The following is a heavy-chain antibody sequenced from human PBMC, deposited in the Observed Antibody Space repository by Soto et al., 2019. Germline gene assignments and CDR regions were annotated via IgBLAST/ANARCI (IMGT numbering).Heavy chain of an antibody. CDR2: IIPVAGTT. D-gene: IGHD2-21*02. CDR1: GGTFNSLP. CDR3: ALGGNSAY. V-gene: IGHV1-69*13. J-gene: IGHJ4*02. Sequence: SVKVSCKASGGTFNSLPITWVRQAPGHGLEWMGLIIPVAGTTNYAQKFQGRLTITAGESPSTAYLELSSLRSEDTAVYYCALGGNSAYWGQGTLVTVSS.